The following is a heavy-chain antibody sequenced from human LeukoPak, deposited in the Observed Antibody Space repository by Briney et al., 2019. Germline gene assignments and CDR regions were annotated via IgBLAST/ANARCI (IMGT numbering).Heavy chain of an antibody. V-gene: IGHV3-21*01. CDR2: ISSSSSYI. CDR3: ARSGSGSVPYYMDV. CDR1: GFTFSSYS. Sequence: GGSLRLSCAASGFTFSSYSMNWVRQAPGKGLEWVSSISSSSSYIYYADSVKGRFTISRDNAKNSLYLQMNSLRAEDTAVYYCARSGSGSVPYYMDVWGKGTTVTVSS. J-gene: IGHJ6*03. D-gene: IGHD1-26*01.